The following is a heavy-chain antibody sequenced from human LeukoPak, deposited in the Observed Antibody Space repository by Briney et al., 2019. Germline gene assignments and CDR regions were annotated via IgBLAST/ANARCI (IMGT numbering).Heavy chain of an antibody. CDR3: VRAVRLGPFLYYFDS. CDR2: IHYSGST. J-gene: IGHJ4*02. CDR1: GFTFSSYA. Sequence: PGGSLRLSCAASGFTFSSYAMSWVRQPPGKGLEWIGSIHYSGSTYYNPSLKSRVTISGDTSKNQFSLKLRSVTAADTAVFFCVRAVRLGPFLYYFDSWGQGTLVTVSS. D-gene: IGHD6-25*01. V-gene: IGHV4-39*01.